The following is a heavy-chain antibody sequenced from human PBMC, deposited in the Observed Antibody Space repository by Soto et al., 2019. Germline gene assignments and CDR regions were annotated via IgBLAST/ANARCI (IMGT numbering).Heavy chain of an antibody. CDR2: IYYSGST. J-gene: IGHJ4*02. Sequence: SETLSLTCTVSGGSISSGDYYWSWIRQPPGKGLEWIGYIYYSGSTYYNPSLKSRVTISVDTSKNQFSLKLSSVTAADTAVYYCARDQYSSSSGVDYWGQGTLVTVSS. V-gene: IGHV4-30-4*01. CDR3: ARDQYSSSSGVDY. CDR1: GGSISSGDYY. D-gene: IGHD6-6*01.